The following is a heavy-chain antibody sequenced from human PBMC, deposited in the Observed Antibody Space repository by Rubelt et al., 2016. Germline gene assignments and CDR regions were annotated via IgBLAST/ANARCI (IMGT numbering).Heavy chain of an antibody. D-gene: IGHD2-21*02. V-gene: IGHV4-39*07. CDR2: ICYSGST. CDR1: GGSISSNSYC. CDR3: TRLEVTARDY. J-gene: IGHJ4*02. Sequence: QLQLQESGPGLVKPSGTLSLTCTVSGGSISSNSYCWGWVRQPPGKGLEWIGSICYSGSTYYNPSLKSRVTISVDTSKNQFSLRLSSVTAADTAVYYCTRLEVTARDYWGQGTLVTVSS.